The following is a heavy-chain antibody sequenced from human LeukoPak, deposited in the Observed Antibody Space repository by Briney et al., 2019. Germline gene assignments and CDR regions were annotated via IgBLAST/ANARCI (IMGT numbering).Heavy chain of an antibody. CDR3: ATAVLDYGDPLFDY. Sequence: ASVKVSCKVSGYTLTELSMHWVRQAPGKGLEWMGGFDPEDGETIYAQKFQGRVIMTEDTSTDTAYMELSSLRSEDTAVYYCATAVLDYGDPLFDYWGQGTLVTVSS. D-gene: IGHD4-17*01. CDR2: FDPEDGET. CDR1: GYTLTELS. J-gene: IGHJ4*02. V-gene: IGHV1-24*01.